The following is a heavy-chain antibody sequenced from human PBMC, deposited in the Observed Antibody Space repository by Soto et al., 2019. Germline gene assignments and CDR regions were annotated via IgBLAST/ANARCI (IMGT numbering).Heavy chain of an antibody. Sequence: ASETLSLTCTVSGGSISSGGYYWSWIRQHPGKGLEWIGYIYYSGSTYYNPSLKSRVTISVDTSKNQFSLKLSSVTAADTAVYYCARNLYRVGFDYWGQGTLVTVSS. J-gene: IGHJ4*02. D-gene: IGHD3-16*01. V-gene: IGHV4-31*03. CDR3: ARNLYRVGFDY. CDR2: IYYSGST. CDR1: GGSISSGGYY.